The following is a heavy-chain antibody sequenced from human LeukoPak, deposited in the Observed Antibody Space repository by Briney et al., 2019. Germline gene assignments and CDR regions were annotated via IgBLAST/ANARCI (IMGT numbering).Heavy chain of an antibody. V-gene: IGHV7-4-1*02. D-gene: IGHD5-18*01. CDR2: ISTNTGNP. Sequence: ASVKVSCKTSGYSFTSYALNWVRQAPGQGLEWMGWISTNTGNPTYAQGFTGRYVFSLDTSVNTAYLQISGLKADDTAVYYCGRDPKLGIRGYTYGYIDYWGQGTLVTVSS. CDR3: GRDPKLGIRGYTYGYIDY. CDR1: GYSFTSYA. J-gene: IGHJ4*02.